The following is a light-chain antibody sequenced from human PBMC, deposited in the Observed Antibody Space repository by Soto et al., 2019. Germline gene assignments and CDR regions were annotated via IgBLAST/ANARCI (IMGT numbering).Light chain of an antibody. J-gene: IGKJ2*01. CDR2: DAA. CDR1: QSISSW. CDR3: QQYNNYPYT. Sequence: DIQMTQSPSTLSASVGDRVTITCRASQSISSWLAWYQQKPGQAPKLLIYDAASLESGGPSSFSGSGSGTEFTLTISSLQDDDFATYYCQQYNNYPYTVGQGIKMEIK. V-gene: IGKV1-5*01.